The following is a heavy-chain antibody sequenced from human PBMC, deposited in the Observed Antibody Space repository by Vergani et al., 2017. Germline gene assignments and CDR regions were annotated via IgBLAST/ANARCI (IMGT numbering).Heavy chain of an antibody. V-gene: IGHV4-61*02. CDR3: ARVRARRGSGTQKDY. CDR2: MYISGST. Sequence: QVQLQESGPGLVKPSQTLSLTCTVSGGSISSGSYYWSWIRQPAGKGLEWIGRMYISGSTKYNPSLKSRVTMSVDTSKNQFSLKLSSVTAADTAVYYCARVRARRGSGTQKDYWGQGTLVTVSS. CDR1: GGSISSGSYY. J-gene: IGHJ4*02. D-gene: IGHD3-10*01.